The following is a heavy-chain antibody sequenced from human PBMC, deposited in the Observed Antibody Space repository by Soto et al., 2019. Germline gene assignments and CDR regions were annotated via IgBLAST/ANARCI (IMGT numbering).Heavy chain of an antibody. CDR3: AREVMAGDSSGYGY. V-gene: IGHV4-39*07. CDR1: GGSISGSYYY. J-gene: IGHJ4*02. Sequence: SETLSLTCAVSGGSISGSYYYWGWLRQSPGKGPEWIGSVFYTGFTSYNPSLESRVSVSVDTSKNQFSLKLSSVTAADTAVYYCAREVMAGDSSGYGYWGQGTLVTVSS. CDR2: VFYTGFT. D-gene: IGHD3-22*01.